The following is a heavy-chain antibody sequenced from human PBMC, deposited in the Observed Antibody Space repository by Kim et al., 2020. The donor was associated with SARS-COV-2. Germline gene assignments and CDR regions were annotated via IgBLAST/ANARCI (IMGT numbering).Heavy chain of an antibody. J-gene: IGHJ4*02. Sequence: SETLSLTCTVSGGSISSTAYYWGWLRQPPGKGPEWLARIYYTGSTSYNTSLKSRITVSVDTSKNQFPLKLSSVTAADTAVYYCATRYIYNWSIPFWGQGTLVTVSS. CDR1: GGSISSTAYY. CDR2: IYYTGST. D-gene: IGHD1-1*01. CDR3: ATRYIYNWSIPF. V-gene: IGHV4-39*01.